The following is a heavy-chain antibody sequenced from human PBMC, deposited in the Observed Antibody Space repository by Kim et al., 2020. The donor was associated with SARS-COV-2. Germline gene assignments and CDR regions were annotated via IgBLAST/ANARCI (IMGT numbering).Heavy chain of an antibody. CDR1: GYTFTSYY. Sequence: ASVKVSCKASGYTFTSYYMHWVRQAPGQGLEWMGIINPSGGSTSYAQKFQGRVTMTRDTSTSTVYMELSSLRSEDTAVYYCARPGYSSSYYYYGMDVWGQGTTVTVSS. J-gene: IGHJ6*02. CDR3: ARPGYSSSYYYYGMDV. D-gene: IGHD6-13*01. V-gene: IGHV1-46*01. CDR2: INPSGGST.